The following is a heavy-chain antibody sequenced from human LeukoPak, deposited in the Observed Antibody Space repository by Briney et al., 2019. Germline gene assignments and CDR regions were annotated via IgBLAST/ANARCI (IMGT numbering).Heavy chain of an antibody. CDR2: INSSGGGT. V-gene: IGHV3-23*01. J-gene: IGHJ4*02. D-gene: IGHD3-9*01. Sequence: GGSLRLSCAASGFTFSSYAMNWVRQAPGKGLEWVSGINSSGGGTYYADSVKGRFTISRDNSKNTLYLQMNSLRAEDTAVYYCAKDPNILTGYYRVWYFDYWGQGTLVTVSS. CDR1: GFTFSSYA. CDR3: AKDPNILTGYYRVWYFDY.